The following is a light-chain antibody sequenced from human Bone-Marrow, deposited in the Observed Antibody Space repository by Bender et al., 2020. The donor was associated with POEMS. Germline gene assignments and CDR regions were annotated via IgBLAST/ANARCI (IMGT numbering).Light chain of an antibody. CDR3: SSYADGYTFV. Sequence: QSALTQPRSVSGSPGQSVTISCTGTSSDVGGYNRVSWYQQQPGKAPKLIIYEVNKRPSGVPDRFSGSRSGNTASLTISGLQAEDEADYSCSSYADGYTFVFGPGTKVTVL. V-gene: IGLV2-11*01. CDR2: EVN. CDR1: SSDVGGYNR. J-gene: IGLJ1*01.